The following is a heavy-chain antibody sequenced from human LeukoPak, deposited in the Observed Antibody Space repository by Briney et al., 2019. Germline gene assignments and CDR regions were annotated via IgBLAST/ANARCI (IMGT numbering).Heavy chain of an antibody. V-gene: IGHV3-9*01. D-gene: IGHD3-22*01. CDR1: GFTFDDYA. CDR2: ISWNSGSI. J-gene: IGHJ3*02. Sequence: GGSLRLSCAASGFTFDDYAMHWVRQAPGKGLEWVSGISWNSGSIGYADPVKGRFTISRDNAKNSLYLQMNSLRAEDTALYYCAKDINDSSGYPTNAFDIWGQGTMVTVSS. CDR3: AKDINDSSGYPTNAFDI.